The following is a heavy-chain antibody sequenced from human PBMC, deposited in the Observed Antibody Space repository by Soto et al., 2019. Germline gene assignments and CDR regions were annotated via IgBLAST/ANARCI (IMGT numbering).Heavy chain of an antibody. D-gene: IGHD4-17*01. J-gene: IGHJ4*02. V-gene: IGHV4-31*03. CDR1: GVSISNGASY. CDR3: ARDRAVGGYGVLFDY. CDR2: IYYSGTT. Sequence: QVQLQESGPGLVKPSQTLSLTCTVSGVSISNGASYWTWIRQHPGKGLEWIGYIYYSGTTYYNPSLKSRVTISVDTSENQFSLNLTSVTAADTAVYYCARDRAVGGYGVLFDYWGQGTLVTVSS.